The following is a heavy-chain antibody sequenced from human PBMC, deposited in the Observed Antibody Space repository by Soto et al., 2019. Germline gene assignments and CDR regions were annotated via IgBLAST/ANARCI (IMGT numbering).Heavy chain of an antibody. D-gene: IGHD3-10*01. CDR2: IIPIFGTA. V-gene: IGHV1-69*01. J-gene: IGHJ6*02. CDR3: ARAGGGYYYGSEPGDGMDV. Sequence: QVQLVQSGAEVKKPGSSVKVSCKASGGTFSSYAISWVRQAPGQGLEWMGGIIPIFGTANYAQKFQGRVTITADESTSTGCMELSSLRSEDTAVYYCARAGGGYYYGSEPGDGMDVLGQGTTVTVSS. CDR1: GGTFSSYA.